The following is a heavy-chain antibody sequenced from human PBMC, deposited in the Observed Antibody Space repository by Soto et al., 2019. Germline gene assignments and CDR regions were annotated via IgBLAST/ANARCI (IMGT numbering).Heavy chain of an antibody. Sequence: SETLSLTCTVSGGSISNHYWSWIRQLPGKVLEWIGYIYYNGNTNYNPPLKSRVTMSVDTSKNQISLKLSSVTAADTAVYYCTRANWYSEYWGQGTLVTVSS. J-gene: IGHJ4*02. V-gene: IGHV4-59*11. CDR1: GGSISNHY. CDR3: TRANWYSEY. CDR2: IYYNGNT. D-gene: IGHD7-27*01.